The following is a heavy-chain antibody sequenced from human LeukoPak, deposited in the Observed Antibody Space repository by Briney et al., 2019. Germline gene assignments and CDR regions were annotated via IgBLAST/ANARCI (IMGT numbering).Heavy chain of an antibody. V-gene: IGHV3-53*01. CDR2: IYSGGAT. D-gene: IGHD6-19*01. Sequence: GGSLRLSCAVSEFSVSSNYMNWVRQAPGKGLEWVSVIYSGGATYYADSVRDRFTISRDSSKNMVSLQMTSLGAEDTAVYYCARGRFSGPDDYWGQGTLVTVSS. CDR1: EFSVSSNY. CDR3: ARGRFSGPDDY. J-gene: IGHJ4*02.